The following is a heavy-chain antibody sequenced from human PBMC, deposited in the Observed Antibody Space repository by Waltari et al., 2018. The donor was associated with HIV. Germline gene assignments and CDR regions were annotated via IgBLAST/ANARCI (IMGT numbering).Heavy chain of an antibody. J-gene: IGHJ2*01. CDR1: GFGFRDYT. CDR3: TTLADTTMGRDWYFDL. CDR2: VSQKGDYV. D-gene: IGHD3-10*01. V-gene: IGHV3-21*04. Sequence: VYLVESGGGLVKPGGSLKLSCEGSGFGFRDYTMNWGHQDLGKGLDRVSSVSQKGDYVYYTDAMKGRLSITRDNCKNLMFLEMTRLRPEDSATYFCTTLADTTMGRDWYFDLWGRGVWVIVST.